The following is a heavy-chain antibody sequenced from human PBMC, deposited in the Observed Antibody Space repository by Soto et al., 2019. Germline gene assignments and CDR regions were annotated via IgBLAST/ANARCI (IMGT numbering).Heavy chain of an antibody. V-gene: IGHV3-30*18. J-gene: IGHJ6*02. D-gene: IGHD6-19*01. CDR2: RSYDGSNK. CDR1: GFTFSSYG. CDR3: AKGCLTGYISGWYKDDGMDV. Sequence: QVQLVESGGGVVQPGRSLRLSCAASGFTFSSYGMHLVRQAPGKGLEWVAGRSYDGSNKYYADSVKGRFTISRDNSKTTLYLQMNSLRAEDTAVYYCAKGCLTGYISGWYKDDGMDVWGQGTTGTVS.